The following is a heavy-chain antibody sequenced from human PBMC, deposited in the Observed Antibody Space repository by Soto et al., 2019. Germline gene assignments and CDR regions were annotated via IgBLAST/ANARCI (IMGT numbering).Heavy chain of an antibody. J-gene: IGHJ3*02. D-gene: IGHD2-2*02. Sequence: ASVKVSCKASGYTFTSYYMHWVRQAPGQGLEWMGIINPSGGSTSYAQKFQGRVTMTRDTSTSTVYMEQSSLRSEDTAVYYCARAGTNIVVVPAAIHAFDIWGQGTMVT. CDR1: GYTFTSYY. CDR3: ARAGTNIVVVPAAIHAFDI. CDR2: INPSGGST. V-gene: IGHV1-46*03.